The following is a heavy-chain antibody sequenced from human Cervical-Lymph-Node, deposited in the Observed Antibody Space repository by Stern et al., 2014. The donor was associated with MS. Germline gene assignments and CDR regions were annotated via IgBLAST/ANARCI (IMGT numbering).Heavy chain of an antibody. V-gene: IGHV1-69*01. Sequence: QVQLVQSGAEVKKPGSSVKVSCKASGDTFSSYAISWVRQAPGQGLEWMGAIIPIYGTANYAQRFQGSVTITADETTTTAYLELRSLRSEDTAMYYCARQYDGYLDFWGQGTLVTVSS. CDR1: GDTFSSYA. CDR2: IIPIYGTA. J-gene: IGHJ4*02. CDR3: ARQYDGYLDF. D-gene: IGHD5-24*01.